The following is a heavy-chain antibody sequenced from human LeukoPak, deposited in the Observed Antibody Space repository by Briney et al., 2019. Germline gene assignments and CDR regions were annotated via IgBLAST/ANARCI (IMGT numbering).Heavy chain of an antibody. J-gene: IGHJ4*02. D-gene: IGHD2-21*02. CDR1: GFTFSSYA. CDR3: TRDRKMVTGRPYDY. Sequence: QSGGSLRLSCAASGFTFSSYAMSWVRQAPGKGLEWVSAISGSGGSTYYADSVKSRFTISRDNSKNTLYLQMNSLKTEDTAVYYCTRDRKMVTGRPYDYWGQGTLVSVSS. CDR2: ISGSGGST. V-gene: IGHV3-23*01.